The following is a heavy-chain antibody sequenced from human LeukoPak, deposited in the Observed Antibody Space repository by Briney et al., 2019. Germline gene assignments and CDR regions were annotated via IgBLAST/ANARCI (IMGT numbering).Heavy chain of an antibody. CDR2: IIPIFGTA. V-gene: IGHV1-69*13. J-gene: IGHJ3*02. CDR3: AREGVYYYDSSGYWEGTI. CDR1: GGTFSSYA. Sequence: SVKVSCKASGGTFSSYAISWVRQAPGQGLEWMGGIIPIFGTANYAQKFQGRVTITADESTSTAYMELSSLRSEDTAVYYCAREGVYYYDSSGYWEGTIWGQGTMVTVSS. D-gene: IGHD3-22*01.